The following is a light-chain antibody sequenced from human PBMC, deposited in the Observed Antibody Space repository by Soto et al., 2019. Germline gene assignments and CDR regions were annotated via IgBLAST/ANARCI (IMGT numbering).Light chain of an antibody. J-gene: IGLJ2*01. CDR2: EGT. V-gene: IGLV2-23*01. CDR3: CSYAGSDTMI. Sequence: HSALTQPASVSGSPGQSITISCTGTSSNVGSYDLVSWYQQHPGEAPKLMIYEGTKRPSGVSNRFSGSKSANTASLTISGLQPEDAADYYCCSYAGSDTMIFGGGTKLTVL. CDR1: SSNVGSYDL.